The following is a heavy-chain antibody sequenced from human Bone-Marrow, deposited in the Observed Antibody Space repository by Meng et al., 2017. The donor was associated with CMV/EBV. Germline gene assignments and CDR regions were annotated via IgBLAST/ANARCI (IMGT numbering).Heavy chain of an antibody. D-gene: IGHD2-2*02. V-gene: IGHV4-34*01. CDR2: INHSGNS. CDR1: GGSFSGYY. Sequence: SETLSLTCAVYGGSFSGYYWTWIRQPPGKGLEWIGEINHSGNSNYNPSLKSRITISTDTSKNQVSLKVSSVTAADTAVYYCARGGGVPAAIPRGSYWYFDLWGRGTLVTVSS. CDR3: ARGGGVPAAIPRGSYWYFDL. J-gene: IGHJ2*01.